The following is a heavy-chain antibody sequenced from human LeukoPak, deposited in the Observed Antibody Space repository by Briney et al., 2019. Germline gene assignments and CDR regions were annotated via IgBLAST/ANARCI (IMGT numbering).Heavy chain of an antibody. J-gene: IGHJ4*02. CDR2: INHSGST. D-gene: IGHD3-10*01. CDR3: ARGPYYYGSGSYSGYFDY. V-gene: IGHV4-34*01. Sequence: SETLSLTCAVYGGSFSGYYWSWIRQPPGKGLEWIGEINHSGSTNYNPSLKSRVTISVDTSKNQFFLKLSSVTAADTAVYYCARGPYYYGSGSYSGYFDYWGQGTLVTVSS. CDR1: GGSFSGYY.